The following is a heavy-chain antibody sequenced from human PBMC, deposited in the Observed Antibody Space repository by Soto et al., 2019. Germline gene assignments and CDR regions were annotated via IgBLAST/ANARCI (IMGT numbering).Heavy chain of an antibody. V-gene: IGHV3-23*01. D-gene: IGHD1-26*01. J-gene: IGHJ6*02. CDR2: ISGSGGST. CDR3: AKAEFLIVGASLSRVDYYYYYGMDV. Sequence: GGSLRLSCAASGFTFSSYAMSWVRQAPGKGLEWVSAISGSGGSTYYADSVKGRFTISRDNSKNTLYLQMNSLRAEDTAVYYCAKAEFLIVGASLSRVDYYYYYGMDVWGQGTTVTVSS. CDR1: GFTFSSYA.